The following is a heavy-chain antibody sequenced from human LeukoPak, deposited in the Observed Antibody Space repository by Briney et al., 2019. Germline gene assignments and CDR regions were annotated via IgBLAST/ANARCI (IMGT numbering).Heavy chain of an antibody. V-gene: IGHV1-46*01. Sequence: GASVKVSCKASGYTFTGYYMHWVRQAPGQGLEWMGIIDPSGGSTSYAQKFQGRVTMTRDTSTSTVYMELSSLRSEDTAVYYCARAPDGTTVTATPLDVWGQGTTVTVSS. CDR2: IDPSGGST. CDR1: GYTFTGYY. CDR3: ARAPDGTTVTATPLDV. J-gene: IGHJ6*02. D-gene: IGHD4-17*01.